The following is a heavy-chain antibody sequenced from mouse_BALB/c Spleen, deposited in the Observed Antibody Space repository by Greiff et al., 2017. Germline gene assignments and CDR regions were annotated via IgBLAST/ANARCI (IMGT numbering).Heavy chain of an antibody. V-gene: IGHV14-3*02. CDR3: ARQENYGTPFAY. J-gene: IGHJ3*01. CDR1: GFNIKDTY. CDR2: IDPANGNT. D-gene: IGHD1-1*01. Sequence: VQLKESGAELVKPGASVKLSCTASGFNIKDTYMHWVKQRPEQGLEWIGRIDPANGNTKYDPKFQGKATITADTSSNTAYLQLSSLTSEDTAVYYCARQENYGTPFAYWGQGTLVTVSA.